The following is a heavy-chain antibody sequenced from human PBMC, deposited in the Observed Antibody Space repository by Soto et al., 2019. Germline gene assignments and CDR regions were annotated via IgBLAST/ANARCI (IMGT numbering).Heavy chain of an antibody. CDR2: ISGSGGST. V-gene: IGHV3-23*01. J-gene: IGHJ4*02. D-gene: IGHD3-16*02. CDR3: ASLDYIWGSYRFPYFDY. Sequence: GGSLRLSCAASGFTFSSYAMSWVSQAPGKGLEWVSAISGSGGSTYYADSVKGRFTISRDNSKNTLYLQMNSLRAEDTAVYYCASLDYIWGSYRFPYFDYWGQGTLVTVSS. CDR1: GFTFSSYA.